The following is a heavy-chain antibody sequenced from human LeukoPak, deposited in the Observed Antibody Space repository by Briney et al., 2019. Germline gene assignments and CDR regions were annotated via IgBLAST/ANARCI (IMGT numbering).Heavy chain of an antibody. D-gene: IGHD3-16*01. Sequence: PSETLSLTCSVSGGSITNYYWSWIRQPPGRGLEWIGYIYYRGNTYYNASLKSRVTISVDTSQNEVSLNLTSATAADTAVYYCARGVGALGYWGQGTLVTVSS. J-gene: IGHJ4*02. CDR3: ARGVGALGY. CDR1: GGSITNYY. CDR2: IYYRGNT. V-gene: IGHV4-59*01.